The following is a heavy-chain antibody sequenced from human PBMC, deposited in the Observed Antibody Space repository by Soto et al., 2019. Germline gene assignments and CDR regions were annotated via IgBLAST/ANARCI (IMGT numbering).Heavy chain of an antibody. CDR3: AKVSWLAIVGH. V-gene: IGHV3-23*01. Sequence: GGSLRLSCAASEFTFSSYAMSWVRQAPGKGLEWVSAISGSGGSTYYADSVKGRFTISRDNSTNTLYLQMNSVRAEDTAVYYCAKVSWLAIVGHWGQGTLGTVFS. J-gene: IGHJ5*02. CDR1: EFTFSSYA. D-gene: IGHD6-19*01. CDR2: ISGSGGST.